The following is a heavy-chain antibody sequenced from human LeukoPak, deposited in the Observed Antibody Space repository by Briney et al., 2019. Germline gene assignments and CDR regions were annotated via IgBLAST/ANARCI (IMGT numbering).Heavy chain of an antibody. CDR1: GYSFTSYW. J-gene: IGHJ4*02. Sequence: GESLKISCKGSGYSFTSYWIGWVRQMPGKGLEWVGIIYPGDSDTRYSPSFQGQVTFSADKSIITAYLQWSSLKASDTAMYYCARQTTQMDIVVVPAAWDYWGQGTLVTVSS. CDR2: IYPGDSDT. CDR3: ARQTTQMDIVVVPAAWDY. V-gene: IGHV5-51*01. D-gene: IGHD2-2*03.